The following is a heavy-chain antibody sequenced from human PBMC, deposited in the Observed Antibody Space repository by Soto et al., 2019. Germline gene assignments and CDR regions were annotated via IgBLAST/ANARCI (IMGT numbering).Heavy chain of an antibody. CDR2: ISSSASTI. Sequence: AGGSLRLSFAAPGFSFSDFHIRWVRPAPGEGGELVSFISSSASTIYYADSVKGRFTISRDNAKNSLYLQMNSLRAEDTAVYYCARDRGDGYNSRFYYYGMDVWGQGTTVTVSS. CDR1: GFSFSDFH. V-gene: IGHV3-11*01. J-gene: IGHJ6*02. D-gene: IGHD5-12*01. CDR3: ARDRGDGYNSRFYYYGMDV.